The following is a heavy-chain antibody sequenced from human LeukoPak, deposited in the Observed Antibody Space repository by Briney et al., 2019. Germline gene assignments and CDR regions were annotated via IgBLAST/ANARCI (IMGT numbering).Heavy chain of an antibody. J-gene: IGHJ4*02. V-gene: IGHV4-31*03. CDR1: GGSISSGGYY. Sequence: PSQTLSLTCTVSGGSISSGGYYWSWIRQYPGKGLEWIGYIYYSGSTYYNPSLKSRVTISVDTSKNQFSLKLSSVTAADTAVYYCANGPYEHSISSTPVRDWGQGTLVTVSS. D-gene: IGHD3-3*02. CDR3: ANGPYEHSISSTPVRD. CDR2: IYYSGST.